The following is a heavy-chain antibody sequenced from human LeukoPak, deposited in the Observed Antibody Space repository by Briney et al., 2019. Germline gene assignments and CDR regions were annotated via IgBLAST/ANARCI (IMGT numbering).Heavy chain of an antibody. CDR1: GYTFTGYY. V-gene: IGHV1-2*02. Sequence: ASVKVSCKASGYTFTGYYMHWVRQAPGQGLEWMGWINPNSGGTNYAQKFQGRVTMTRDTSISTAYMELSRLRSDDTAVYYCARDLSVTTVTNPKTDYWGQGTLVTVSS. CDR3: ARDLSVTTVTNPKTDY. D-gene: IGHD4-17*01. CDR2: INPNSGGT. J-gene: IGHJ4*02.